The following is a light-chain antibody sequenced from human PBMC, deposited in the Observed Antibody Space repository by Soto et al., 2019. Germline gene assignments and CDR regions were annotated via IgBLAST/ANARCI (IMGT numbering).Light chain of an antibody. CDR1: QGISNY. V-gene: IGKV1-27*01. CDR2: AAS. Sequence: DIQMTQSPSSLSASVGDRVTITCRASQGISNYFAWYQQKPGKVPKLLIHAASTLHSGIPFRFSGSGSGTDFTLTITSLQPEDFAIYYCQSYNIAPYTFGQGTRLEIK. CDR3: QSYNIAPYT. J-gene: IGKJ2*01.